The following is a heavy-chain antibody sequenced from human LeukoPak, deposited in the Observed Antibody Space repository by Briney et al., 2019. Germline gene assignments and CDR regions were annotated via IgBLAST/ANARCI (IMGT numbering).Heavy chain of an antibody. J-gene: IGHJ4*02. V-gene: IGHV3-9*01. Sequence: GGSLRLSCAASGFTFDDYAMHWVRQAPGKGLEWVSGISWNSGSIGYADSVKGRFTISRDNAKNSLYLQMNSLRAEDTALYYCAKAPPEGDSSGYYYIFDYWGQGTLVTVSS. CDR3: AKAPPEGDSSGYYYIFDY. CDR1: GFTFDDYA. CDR2: ISWNSGSI. D-gene: IGHD3-22*01.